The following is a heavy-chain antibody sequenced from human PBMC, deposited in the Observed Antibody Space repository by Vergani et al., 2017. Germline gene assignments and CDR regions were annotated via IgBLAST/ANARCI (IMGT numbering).Heavy chain of an antibody. CDR1: GGSVSSGSYY. J-gene: IGHJ4*02. V-gene: IGHV4-61*02. CDR3: ARDEAGSGGSHLDY. D-gene: IGHD2-15*01. CDR2: IHITGST. Sequence: QVQLQQWGAGLLKPSETLSLTCTVSGGSVSSGSYYWSWIRQPAGKGLEWIGRIHITGSTNYNPSLKSRVTISVDTSKNQFSLNLSSVTAADTAMYYCARDEAGSGGSHLDYWGQGTLVTVST.